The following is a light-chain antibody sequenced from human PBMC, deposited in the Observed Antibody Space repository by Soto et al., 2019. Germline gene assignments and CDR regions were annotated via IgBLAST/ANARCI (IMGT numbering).Light chain of an antibody. J-gene: IGLJ3*02. CDR2: DVN. CDR3: CSYAGSYTWM. CDR1: SSDVGGYIF. V-gene: IGLV2-11*01. Sequence: QSALTQPHSVSGSPGQSVTISCTGTSSDVGGYIFVSWYQQRPGKAPKLMIYDVNKRPSGVPDRFSGSKSGNTASLTISGLQAEDEADYFCCSYAGSYTWMFGGGTQLTVL.